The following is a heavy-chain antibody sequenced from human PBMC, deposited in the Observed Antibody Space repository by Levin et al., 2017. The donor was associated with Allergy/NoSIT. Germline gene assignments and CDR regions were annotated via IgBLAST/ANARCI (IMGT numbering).Heavy chain of an antibody. D-gene: IGHD2-2*01. V-gene: IGHV3-30*18. J-gene: IGHJ4*02. CDR2: ISYDGSNK. CDR1: GFTFSSYG. CDR3: AKDFRGYCSSTSCHFFDY. Sequence: GESLKISCAASGFTFSSYGMHWVRQAPGKGLEWVAVISYDGSNKYYADSVKGRFTISRDNSKNTLYLQMNSLRAEDTAVYYCAKDFRGYCSSTSCHFFDYWGQGTLVTVSS.